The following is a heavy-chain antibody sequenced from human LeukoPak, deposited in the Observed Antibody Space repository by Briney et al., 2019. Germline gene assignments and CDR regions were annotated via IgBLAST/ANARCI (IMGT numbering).Heavy chain of an antibody. V-gene: IGHV1-46*01. CDR1: GYTFSSYY. Sequence: ASVKVSCNASGYTFSSYYMHRVRQAPGQGLEWMGIINPSRGSTSYAPKFQGRVTMTRDTSSSTVHMELRGLRSDGTAVYYCARDATRGIGGSYDFDFWGQGTLVTVSS. D-gene: IGHD3-16*01. CDR2: INPSRGST. CDR3: ARDATRGIGGSYDFDF. J-gene: IGHJ4*02.